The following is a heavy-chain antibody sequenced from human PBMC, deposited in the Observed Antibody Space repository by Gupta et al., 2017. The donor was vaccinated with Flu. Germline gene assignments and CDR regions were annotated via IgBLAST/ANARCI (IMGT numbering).Heavy chain of an antibody. CDR1: GFSFGDYA. V-gene: IGHV3-9*01. D-gene: IGHD3-10*01. Sequence: EVQLVESGGDLVQPGRSLRLSCAASGFSFGDYAMHWVRQAPGKGLEWVSGINWNSGYIGYADSVKGRFTISRDDAKNSLYLQMNSLSPEDTAFYYCAKGGGYGSGSYPDYWGQGTLVTVSS. CDR2: INWNSGYI. J-gene: IGHJ4*02. CDR3: AKGGGYGSGSYPDY.